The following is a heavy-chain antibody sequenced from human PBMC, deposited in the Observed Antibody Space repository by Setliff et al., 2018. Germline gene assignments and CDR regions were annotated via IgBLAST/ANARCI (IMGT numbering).Heavy chain of an antibody. CDR3: ARDRRIVGARHAFDI. CDR2: IYYSGST. Sequence: PSETLSLTCTVSGGSISSSSYYWGWIRQPPGKGLEWIGSIYYSGSTYYNPSLKSRVTISVDTSKNQFSLKLSSVTAADTAVYYCARDRRIVGARHAFDIWGQGTMVT. D-gene: IGHD1-26*01. CDR1: GGSISSSSYY. J-gene: IGHJ3*02. V-gene: IGHV4-39*07.